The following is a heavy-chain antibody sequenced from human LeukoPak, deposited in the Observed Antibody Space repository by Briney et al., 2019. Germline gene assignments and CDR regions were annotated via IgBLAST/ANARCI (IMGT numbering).Heavy chain of an antibody. CDR2: ISYDGSNK. Sequence: GGSLRLSCAASGFTFSSYAMHWVRQAPGKGLECLAFISYDGSNKYYADSVKGRFTISRDNSKNTLYLQMNSLRGEDTAVYYCARDPIGYCSGGTCYFDYWGQGTLVTVSS. CDR3: ARDPIGYCSGGTCYFDY. J-gene: IGHJ4*02. V-gene: IGHV3-30-3*01. D-gene: IGHD2-15*01. CDR1: GFTFSSYA.